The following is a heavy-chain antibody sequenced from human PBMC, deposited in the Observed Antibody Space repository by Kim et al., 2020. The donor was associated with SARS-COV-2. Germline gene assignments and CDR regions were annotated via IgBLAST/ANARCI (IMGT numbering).Heavy chain of an antibody. CDR1: GGSISSSSYY. CDR2: IYYSRST. Sequence: SETLSLTCTVSGGSISSSSYYWGWIRQPQGKGREWIGSIYYSRSTYYNPSLKSRVTISVDTSKNQFSLKLSSVTAADTAVYYCTSHLQPLLIDYWGQGTLVTVSS. J-gene: IGHJ4*02. V-gene: IGHV4-39*01. D-gene: IGHD5-18*01. CDR3: TSHLQPLLIDY.